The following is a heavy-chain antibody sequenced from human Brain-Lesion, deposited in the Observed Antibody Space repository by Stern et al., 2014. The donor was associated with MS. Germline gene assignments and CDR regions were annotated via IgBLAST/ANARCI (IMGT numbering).Heavy chain of an antibody. Sequence: QMQLQESGPGLVKPSQTLSLSCTVSGGSISSGGYYWSWIRQPAGKGLEWIGRIFNSGSTSSNPSLKSRVPILIDTTQNQFSRRLNSMTAADTAVYYCARGRVVPGFQYYATDVWGQGTTVIVSS. CDR2: IFNSGST. CDR1: GGSISSGGYY. V-gene: IGHV4-61*02. J-gene: IGHJ6*02. D-gene: IGHD2-2*01. CDR3: ARGRVVPGFQYYATDV.